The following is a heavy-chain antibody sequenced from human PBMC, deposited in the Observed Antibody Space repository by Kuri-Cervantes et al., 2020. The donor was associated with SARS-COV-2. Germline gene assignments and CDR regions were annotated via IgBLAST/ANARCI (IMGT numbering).Heavy chain of an antibody. CDR2: IYYSGST. J-gene: IGHJ4*02. CDR3: ARLVPYYDFWSGSYYFDY. Sequence: SCTVSGGSISSSSYYWGWIRQPPGKGLEWIGSIYYSGSTYYNPSLKSRVTISVDTSKNQLSLKLSSVTAADTAVYYCARLVPYYDFWSGSYYFDYWGQGTLVTVSS. V-gene: IGHV4-39*01. CDR1: GGSISSSSYY. D-gene: IGHD3-3*01.